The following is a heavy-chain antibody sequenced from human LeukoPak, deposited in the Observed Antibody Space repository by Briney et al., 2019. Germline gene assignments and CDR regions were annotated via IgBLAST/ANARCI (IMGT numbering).Heavy chain of an antibody. Sequence: GGSLRLSCSVSGLRFSTYAMHWVRQAPGRGLEYASAISANGGSTYYADSVKGRFTISRDNSKNTLFLQMSSLRVEDTAVYFCAKGDGSNSQPDYWGQGTLVSVSS. V-gene: IGHV3-64D*06. CDR1: GLRFSTYA. J-gene: IGHJ4*02. D-gene: IGHD4-23*01. CDR2: ISANGGST. CDR3: AKGDGSNSQPDY.